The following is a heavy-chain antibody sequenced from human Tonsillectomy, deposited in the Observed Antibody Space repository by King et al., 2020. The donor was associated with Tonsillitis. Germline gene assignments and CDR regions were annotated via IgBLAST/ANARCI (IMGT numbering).Heavy chain of an antibody. Sequence: QLQESGPGLVKPSETLSLTCTVSGGSISSYYWSWIRQPLGKGLEWIGYIYYSGSTNYNPSLKSRVTISVDTSKNQFSLKLSSVTAADTALYYCARSITMIIPSSAFDIWGQGTMVTVSS. CDR1: GGSISSYY. CDR2: IYYSGST. V-gene: IGHV4-59*08. J-gene: IGHJ3*02. D-gene: IGHD3-22*01. CDR3: ARSITMIIPSSAFDI.